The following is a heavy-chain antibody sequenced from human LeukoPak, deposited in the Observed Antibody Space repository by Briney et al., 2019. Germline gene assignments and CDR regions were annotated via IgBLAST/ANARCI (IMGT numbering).Heavy chain of an antibody. Sequence: SETLSLTCTVSGGSISNYYWSWIRQPAGKGLEWIGLIYTSGSTNYNPSLKSRVTMSVDTSKKQFSLKLSSVTAADTAVYYCARGRDFWSGYYFDYWGQGTLVTVSS. CDR2: IYTSGST. J-gene: IGHJ4*02. D-gene: IGHD3-3*01. CDR3: ARGRDFWSGYYFDY. CDR1: GGSISNYY. V-gene: IGHV4-4*07.